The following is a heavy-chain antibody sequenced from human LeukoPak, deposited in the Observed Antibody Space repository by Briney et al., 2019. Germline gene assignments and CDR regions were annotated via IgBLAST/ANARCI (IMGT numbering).Heavy chain of an antibody. Sequence: PSGTLSLTCTVSGGSISISSYYWGWIRQPPGRGLEWIGVIYYSGSTYYNPSLKSRVTISVDTSENQFSLKLSSVTAADTAVYYCARYSSSQGWFDPWGQGTLVTVSS. J-gene: IGHJ5*02. CDR2: IYYSGST. D-gene: IGHD2-2*01. CDR3: ARYSSSQGWFDP. V-gene: IGHV4-39*01. CDR1: GGSISISSYY.